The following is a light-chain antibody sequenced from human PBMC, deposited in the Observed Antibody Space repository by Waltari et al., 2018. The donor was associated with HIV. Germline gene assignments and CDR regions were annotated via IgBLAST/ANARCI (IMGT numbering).Light chain of an antibody. CDR2: GNS. J-gene: IGLJ3*02. V-gene: IGLV1-40*01. Sequence: QSVLTQPPSVSGAPGQRVTISYTGSSSNIGAGYDVTWYQQLPGTAPKLLIYGNSNRPSGVPDRFSGSKSGTSASLAISGLRSEDEADYSCAAWDDSLSGWVFGGGTKLTVL. CDR3: AAWDDSLSGWV. CDR1: SSNIGAGYD.